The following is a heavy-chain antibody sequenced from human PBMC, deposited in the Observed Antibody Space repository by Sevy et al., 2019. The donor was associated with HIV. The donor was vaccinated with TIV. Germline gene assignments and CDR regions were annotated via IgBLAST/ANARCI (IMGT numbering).Heavy chain of an antibody. Sequence: ASVKVSCKASGYTFTGYYMHWVRQAPGQGLEWMGRINPNGGGTNYAQKFQGRVTMTRDTSISTAYMELSRLRSDDTAVYYCARDVEFANWGPIYFDYWGQGTLVTVSS. CDR1: GYTFTGYY. V-gene: IGHV1-2*06. CDR3: ARDVEFANWGPIYFDY. CDR2: INPNGGGT. J-gene: IGHJ4*02. D-gene: IGHD7-27*01.